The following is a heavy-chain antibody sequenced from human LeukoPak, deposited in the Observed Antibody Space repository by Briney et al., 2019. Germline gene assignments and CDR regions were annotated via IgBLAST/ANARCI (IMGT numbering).Heavy chain of an antibody. Sequence: GGSLRLSCAASGFTFSDYYMSWIRQAPGKGLEWVSYISSSSSYTDYADSVKGRFTISRDNAKNSLNLQMNSLRAEDTAVYYCARGTVGIYYDSSGSFDYWGQGTLVTVSS. J-gene: IGHJ4*02. V-gene: IGHV3-11*06. CDR2: ISSSSSYT. D-gene: IGHD3-22*01. CDR1: GFTFSDYY. CDR3: ARGTVGIYYDSSGSFDY.